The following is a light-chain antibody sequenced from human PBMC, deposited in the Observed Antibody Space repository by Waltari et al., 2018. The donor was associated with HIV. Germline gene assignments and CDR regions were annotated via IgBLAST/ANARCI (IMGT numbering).Light chain of an antibody. J-gene: IGLJ2*01. V-gene: IGLV3-1*01. Sequence: SYELTQPPSVSVSPGQTASITCSGDKLDDKYAYWYQQKPGQSPVLIIYQDTKRPSGIPARFPGSNSGNATTLTNSGTQAMDEPDYYCQACAPRNVVFGGGTKLSVL. CDR3: QACAPRNVV. CDR1: KLDDKY. CDR2: QDT.